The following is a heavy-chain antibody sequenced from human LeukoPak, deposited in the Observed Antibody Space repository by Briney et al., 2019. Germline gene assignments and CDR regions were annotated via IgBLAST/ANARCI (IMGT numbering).Heavy chain of an antibody. CDR2: ISGGGVT. CDR1: GFIVSSNY. V-gene: IGHV3-53*01. J-gene: IGHJ5*02. CDR3: ASTWELRAREPAYNWFDP. D-gene: IGHD1-26*01. Sequence: GGSLRLSCAASGFIVSSNYMSWVRQAPGKGLEWVSVISGGGVTYYTDSVKGRFTISRDNSKNTLYLQMNSLRAEDTAVYYCASTWELRAREPAYNWFDPWGQGTLVTVSS.